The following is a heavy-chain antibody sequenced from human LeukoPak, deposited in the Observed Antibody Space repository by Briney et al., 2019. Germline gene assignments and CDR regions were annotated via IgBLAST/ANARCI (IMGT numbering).Heavy chain of an antibody. J-gene: IGHJ4*02. Sequence: PGGSLRLSCAASGFTFSSYSMNWVRQAPGKGLEWVSSISSSSSYIYYADSVKGRFTISRDNAKNSLYLQMNSLRAEDTAVYYCARGGVHYGGTLDYWGQGTLVTVSS. CDR3: ARGGVHYGGTLDY. CDR1: GFTFSSYS. CDR2: ISSSSSYI. D-gene: IGHD4-23*01. V-gene: IGHV3-21*01.